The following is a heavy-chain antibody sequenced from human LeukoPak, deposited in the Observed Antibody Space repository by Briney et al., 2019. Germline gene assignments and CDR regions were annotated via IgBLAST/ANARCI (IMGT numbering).Heavy chain of an antibody. J-gene: IGHJ3*02. CDR2: IYYSGST. CDR1: GGSISSYY. D-gene: IGHD3-10*01. V-gene: IGHV4-59*08. CDR3: ARPTGDYYGSGSYDAFDI. Sequence: SETLSLTCTVSGGSISSYYWSWIRQPPGKGLEWIGYIYYSGSTNYNPSLKSRVTISVDTSKNQFSLKLSSATAADTAVYYCARPTGDYYGSGSYDAFDIWGQGTMVTVSS.